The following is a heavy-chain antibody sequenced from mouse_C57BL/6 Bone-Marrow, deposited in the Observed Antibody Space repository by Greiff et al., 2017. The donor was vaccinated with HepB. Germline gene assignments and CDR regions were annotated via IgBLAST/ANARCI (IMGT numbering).Heavy chain of an antibody. Sequence: DVQLVESGGGLVKPGGSLKLSCAASGFTFSSYAMSWVRQTPEKRLEWVATISDGGSYTYYPDNVKGRFTISRDNAKNNLYLQMSHLKSEDTAMYYCARDRLGRDYWGQGTTLTVSS. V-gene: IGHV5-4*01. CDR3: ARDRLGRDY. D-gene: IGHD4-1*01. CDR1: GFTFSSYA. J-gene: IGHJ2*01. CDR2: ISDGGSYT.